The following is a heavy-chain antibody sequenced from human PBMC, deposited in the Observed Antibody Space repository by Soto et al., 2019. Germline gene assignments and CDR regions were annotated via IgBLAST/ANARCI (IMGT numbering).Heavy chain of an antibody. CDR2: ISYDGSNK. CDR3: ANTCTNGVCYFGFDP. J-gene: IGHJ5*02. CDR1: GFTFSSYA. Sequence: PGGSLRLSCAASGFTFSSYAMHWVRQAPGKGLEWVAVISYDGSNKYYADSVKGRFTISRDNSKNTLYLQMNSLRAEDTAVYYCANTCTNGVCYFGFDPWGQGTLVTVSS. V-gene: IGHV3-30-3*01. D-gene: IGHD2-8*01.